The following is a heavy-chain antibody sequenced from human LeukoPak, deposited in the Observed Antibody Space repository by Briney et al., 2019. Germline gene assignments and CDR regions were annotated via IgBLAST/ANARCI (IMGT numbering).Heavy chain of an antibody. CDR2: INSDGSST. J-gene: IGHJ4*02. D-gene: IGHD3-22*01. CDR3: ARAGSGYYPKPIDY. Sequence: GGSLRLSCAASGFTFSSYWMHWVRQAPGKGLVWVSRINSDGSSTSYADSVKGRFTISRDNAKNTLYLQMNGLRAEDTAVYYCARAGSGYYPKPIDYWGQGTLVTVSS. CDR1: GFTFSSYW. V-gene: IGHV3-74*01.